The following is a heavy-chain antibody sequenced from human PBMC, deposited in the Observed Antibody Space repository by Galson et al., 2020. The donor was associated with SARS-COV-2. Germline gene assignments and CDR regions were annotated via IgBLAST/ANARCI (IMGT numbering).Heavy chain of an antibody. CDR2: ISAYNGNT. D-gene: IGHD3-10*01. Sequence: ASVKVSCKASGYTFTSYGISWVRQAPGQGLEWMGWISAYNGNTNYAQKLRGRVTMTTDTSTSTAYMELRSLRSDDTAVYYCARDRGGGGGGNWFDPWGQGTLVTVSS. CDR3: ARDRGGGGGGNWFDP. J-gene: IGHJ5*02. V-gene: IGHV1-18*04. CDR1: GYTFTSYG.